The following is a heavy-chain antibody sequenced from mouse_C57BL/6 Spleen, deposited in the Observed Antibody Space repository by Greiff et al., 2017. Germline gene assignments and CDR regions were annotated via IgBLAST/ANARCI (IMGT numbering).Heavy chain of an antibody. CDR1: GYTFTSYW. CDR2: IHPNSGST. Sequence: QVQLQQSGAELVKPGASVKLSCKASGYTFTSYWMHWVKQRPGQGLEWIGMIHPNSGSTNYNEKFKSKATLTVDKSSSTAYMQLSSLTSDDSAVYYCARTLTGKGSWFAYWGQGTLVTVSA. CDR3: ARTLTGKGSWFAY. J-gene: IGHJ3*01. V-gene: IGHV1-64*01. D-gene: IGHD4-1*01.